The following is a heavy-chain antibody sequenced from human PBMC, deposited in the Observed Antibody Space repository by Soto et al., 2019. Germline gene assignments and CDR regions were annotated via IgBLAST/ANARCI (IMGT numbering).Heavy chain of an antibody. D-gene: IGHD3-22*01. V-gene: IGHV3-53*01. CDR2: IYSGGST. J-gene: IGHJ6*02. Sequence: GGSLRLSCAASGFTVSSNYMSWVRQAPGKGLEWVSVIYSGGSTYYADSVKGRFTISRDNSKNTLYLQMNSLRAEDTAVYYCARDGPLPNYYDSSGYYNLGYYGMDVWGQGTTVTVSS. CDR3: ARDGPLPNYYDSSGYYNLGYYGMDV. CDR1: GFTVSSNY.